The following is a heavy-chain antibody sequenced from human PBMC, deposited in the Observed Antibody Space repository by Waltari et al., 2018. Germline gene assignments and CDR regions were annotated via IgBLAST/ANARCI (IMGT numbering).Heavy chain of an antibody. Sequence: QVTLKESGPVLVKPTETLTLTCTVSGFSLSNARMGVSWIRQPPGKALEWLAHIFSNDEKSYSTSLKSRLTISKDTSKSQVVLTMTNMDPVDTATYYCACLLEDFWSGYYYGMDVWGQGTTVTVSS. CDR1: GFSLSNARMG. V-gene: IGHV2-26*04. J-gene: IGHJ6*02. CDR3: ACLLEDFWSGYYYGMDV. CDR2: IFSNDEK. D-gene: IGHD3-3*01.